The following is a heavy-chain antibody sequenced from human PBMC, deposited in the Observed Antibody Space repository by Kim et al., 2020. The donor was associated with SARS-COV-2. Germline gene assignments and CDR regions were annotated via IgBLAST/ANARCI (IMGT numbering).Heavy chain of an antibody. CDR3: AHRRVFGAFDI. Sequence: DKRYTRSLKGRLTSTKDTSKNQVVLTMTNMDPVDTATYYCAHRRVFGAFDIWGQGTMVTVSS. D-gene: IGHD6-13*01. J-gene: IGHJ3*02. CDR2: DK. V-gene: IGHV2-5*01.